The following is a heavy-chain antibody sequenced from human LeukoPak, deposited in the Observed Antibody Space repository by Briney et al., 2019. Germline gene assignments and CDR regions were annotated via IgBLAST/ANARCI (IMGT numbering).Heavy chain of an antibody. V-gene: IGHV3-21*01. J-gene: IGHJ6*03. CDR3: ARGGYQPYYYMDV. CDR1: GFTFSSYA. Sequence: PGGSLRLSCAASGFTFSSYAMNWVRQAPGKGLEWVSSISSSSGYIFYADSVKGRFTISRDNSKNIVYLQMDSLRVDDTALYYCARGGYQPYYYMDVWGTGTTVTVSS. CDR2: ISSSSGYI. D-gene: IGHD2-2*01.